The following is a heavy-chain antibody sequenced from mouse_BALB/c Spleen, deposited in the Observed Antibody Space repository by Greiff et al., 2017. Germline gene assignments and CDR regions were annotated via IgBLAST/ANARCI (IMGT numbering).Heavy chain of an antibody. V-gene: IGHV1-18*01. J-gene: IGHJ1*01. Sequence: VQLKQSGPELVKPGASVKIPCKASGYTFTDYNMDWVKQSHGKSLEWIGDINPNNGGTIYNQKFKGKATLTVDKSSSTAYMELRSLTSEDTAVYYCARSSLLRHWYFDVWGAGTTVTVSS. CDR2: INPNNGGT. CDR3: ARSSLLRHWYFDV. D-gene: IGHD1-2*01. CDR1: GYTFTDYN.